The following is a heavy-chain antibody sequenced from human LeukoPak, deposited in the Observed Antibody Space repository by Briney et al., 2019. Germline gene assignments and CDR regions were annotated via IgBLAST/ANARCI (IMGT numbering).Heavy chain of an antibody. V-gene: IGHV3-74*03. CDR3: SRARYNYDAGY. J-gene: IGHJ4*02. D-gene: IGHD5-18*01. CDR1: GFTFSTYW. CDR2: ISSDGSIT. Sequence: GGSLRLTCAASGFTFSTYWMYWVRQAPGKGLVWVSRISSDGSITTYADSVKGRFTISRDNAKNTLYLQMNSLRAEDTAVYYCSRARYNYDAGYWGQGTLVTVSS.